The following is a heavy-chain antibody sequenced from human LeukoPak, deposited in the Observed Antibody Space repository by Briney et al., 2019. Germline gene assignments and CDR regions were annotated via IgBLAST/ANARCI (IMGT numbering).Heavy chain of an antibody. J-gene: IGHJ3*01. Sequence: ASVKVSCKASGYTFTNYGISWVRQAPGQGLEWMGWISTYNGDTNYAQKLQGRVTMTTDTSTSIASMELRSLRSDDTAVYYCARERGYDSSGYYHDAFDVWGQGTMVTVSS. CDR1: GYTFTNYG. CDR3: ARERGYDSSGYYHDAFDV. D-gene: IGHD3-22*01. V-gene: IGHV1-18*01. CDR2: ISTYNGDT.